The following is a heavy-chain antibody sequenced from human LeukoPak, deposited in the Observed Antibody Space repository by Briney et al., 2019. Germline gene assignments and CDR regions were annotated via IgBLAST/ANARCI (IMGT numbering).Heavy chain of an antibody. V-gene: IGHV4-59*01. CDR1: GGSISSYY. CDR2: IYYSGST. CDR3: ARSIAARSPWVDY. J-gene: IGHJ4*02. Sequence: SETLSLTCTVSGGSISSYYWSWIRQPPGKGLEWIGYIYYSGSTNYNPSLKSRVTISVDTSKNQFSLELSSVTAADTAVYYCARSIAARSPWVDYWGQGTLVTVSS. D-gene: IGHD6-6*01.